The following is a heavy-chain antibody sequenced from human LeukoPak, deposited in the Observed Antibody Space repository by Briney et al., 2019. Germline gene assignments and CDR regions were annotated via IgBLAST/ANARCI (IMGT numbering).Heavy chain of an antibody. CDR3: ARQLTEHFYH. Sequence: GGSLRLSCAASGFTFASYAMAWVRQAPGKGLEWVSDITNSGRVHYADSVKGRFTTSRDDNKSTLYLQLNDLRVEDTAIYFCARQLTEHFYHWSQGTQVTVSS. J-gene: IGHJ1*01. D-gene: IGHD3-3*02. CDR1: GFTFASYA. CDR2: ITNSGRV. V-gene: IGHV3-23*05.